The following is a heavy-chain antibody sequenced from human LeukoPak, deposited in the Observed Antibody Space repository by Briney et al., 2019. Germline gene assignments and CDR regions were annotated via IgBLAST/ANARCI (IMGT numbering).Heavy chain of an antibody. V-gene: IGHV3-30*02. Sequence: GGSLRLSCAASGFTFSAYGMHWVRQAPGKGLEWVAFIRYDESNKYYADSVKGRFTISRDNSKNTLYLQMNSLRAEDTAVYYCAELGITMIGGVWGKGTTVTISS. CDR2: IRYDESNK. CDR1: GFTFSAYG. J-gene: IGHJ6*04. CDR3: AELGITMIGGV. D-gene: IGHD3-10*02.